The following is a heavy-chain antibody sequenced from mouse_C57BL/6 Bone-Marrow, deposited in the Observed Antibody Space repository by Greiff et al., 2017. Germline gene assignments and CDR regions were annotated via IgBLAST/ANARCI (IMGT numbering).Heavy chain of an antibody. J-gene: IGHJ1*03. CDR1: GFNIKDYY. Sequence: QVQLQQSGAELVKPGASVKLSCTASGFNIKDYYMHWVKQRTEPGLEWIGYIYPRDGSTKYNEKFKGKATLTADKSSSTAYMQLNRLTSEDSAVYFCARSGGYWYFDVWGTGTTVTVSS. CDR3: ARSGGYWYFDV. CDR2: IYPRDGST. V-gene: IGHV1S12*01.